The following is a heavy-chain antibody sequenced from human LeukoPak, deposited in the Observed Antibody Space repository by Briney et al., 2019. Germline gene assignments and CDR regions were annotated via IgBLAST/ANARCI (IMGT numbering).Heavy chain of an antibody. CDR1: GGSISSSNW. Sequence: SGTLSLTCAVSGGSISSSNWWSWVRQPPGKGLEWIGVIYHSGSTNYNPSLKSRVTISVDKSKNQFSLKLSSVTAADTAVYYCARGPSIQLWFYFDYWGQGTLVTVSS. J-gene: IGHJ4*02. V-gene: IGHV4-4*02. CDR2: IYHSGST. D-gene: IGHD5-18*01. CDR3: ARGPSIQLWFYFDY.